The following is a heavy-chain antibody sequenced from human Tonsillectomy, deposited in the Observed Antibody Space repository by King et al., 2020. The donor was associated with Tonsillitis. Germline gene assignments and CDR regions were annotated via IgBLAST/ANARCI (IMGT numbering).Heavy chain of an antibody. V-gene: IGHV4-59*01. CDR1: GGSISSFY. CDR3: ARAVYGDYPYNWFDP. D-gene: IGHD4-17*01. CDR2: ASYSGST. J-gene: IGHJ5*02. Sequence: LQLQESGPGLVKPSETLSLTCTVSGGSISSFYWSWFRQPPGKGLEWIGSASYSGSTNYNPSLKSRVTMSVDTSKNQFSLRLTSVTAADSAMYYCARAVYGDYPYNWFDPWGQGTLVTVSS.